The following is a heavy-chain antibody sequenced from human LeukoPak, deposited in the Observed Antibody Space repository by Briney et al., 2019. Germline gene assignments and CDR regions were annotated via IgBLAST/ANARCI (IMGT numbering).Heavy chain of an antibody. Sequence: GRSLRLSCAASGFTFDDYAMHWVRQAPGKGLEWVSGISWNSGSIGYADSVKGRFTISRDNAKNSLYPQMNSLRAEDMALYYCAKDIRAVAGASSAFDIWGQGTMVTVSS. V-gene: IGHV3-9*03. CDR2: ISWNSGSI. D-gene: IGHD6-19*01. CDR3: AKDIRAVAGASSAFDI. CDR1: GFTFDDYA. J-gene: IGHJ3*02.